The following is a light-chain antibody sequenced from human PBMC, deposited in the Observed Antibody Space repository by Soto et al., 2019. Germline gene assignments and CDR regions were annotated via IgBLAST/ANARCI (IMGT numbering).Light chain of an antibody. Sequence: EIVLTQSPGTLSLSPGERATLSCRASHTISSSYLAWYQQKPGQAPRLLMYGISRRATGITDRFSGSVSGTDFTLTITRLEPEDFAVYYCQQYVTSSPRTFGQGTKVEIK. CDR2: GIS. J-gene: IGKJ1*01. V-gene: IGKV3-20*01. CDR3: QQYVTSSPRT. CDR1: HTISSSY.